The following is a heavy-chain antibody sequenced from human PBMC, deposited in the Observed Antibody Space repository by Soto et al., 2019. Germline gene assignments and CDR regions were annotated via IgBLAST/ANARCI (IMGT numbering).Heavy chain of an antibody. D-gene: IGHD3-3*01. Sequence: SETLSLTCTVSGGSISTYYWSWIRQPPGKGLELIGYIYYSVSTNYNPSLKSRVTISVDTSKNQFSLKLSSVTAADTAVYYCARGGWRHIDYWGQGTLVTVSS. J-gene: IGHJ4*02. CDR1: GGSISTYY. CDR2: IYYSVST. V-gene: IGHV4-59*08. CDR3: ARGGWRHIDY.